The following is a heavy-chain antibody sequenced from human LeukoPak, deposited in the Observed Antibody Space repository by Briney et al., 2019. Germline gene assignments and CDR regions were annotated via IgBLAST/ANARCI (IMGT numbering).Heavy chain of an antibody. CDR1: GVSVSSIDYY. CDR2: MYHTGSS. CDR3: ARGAHYYDSSGYYNYFDY. D-gene: IGHD3-22*01. Sequence: PSETLSLTCTVSGVSVSSIDYYRTWIRQPPGKGLEWIGYMYHTGSSIYNPSLKGRVSISVDTSKNQFSLTLSSVTAADTAVYYCARGAHYYDSSGYYNYFDYWGQGTLVTVSS. V-gene: IGHV4-61*08. J-gene: IGHJ4*02.